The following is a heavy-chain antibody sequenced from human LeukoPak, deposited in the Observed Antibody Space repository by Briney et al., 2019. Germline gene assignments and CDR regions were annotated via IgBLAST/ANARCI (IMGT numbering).Heavy chain of an antibody. CDR3: AKDHPGRIAAAGTGIDY. V-gene: IGHV3-23*01. Sequence: GGSLRLSCAASGFTFSTYAMSWVRQAPGKGLEWVSAIGGSGGSTCYADSVKGRFTISRDNSKSTLYLQMNSLRAEDTAVYYCAKDHPGRIAAAGTGIDYWGQGTLVTVSS. J-gene: IGHJ4*02. CDR1: GFTFSTYA. D-gene: IGHD6-13*01. CDR2: IGGSGGST.